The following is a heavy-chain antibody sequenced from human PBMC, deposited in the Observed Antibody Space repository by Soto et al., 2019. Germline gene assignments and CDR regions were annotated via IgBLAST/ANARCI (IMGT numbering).Heavy chain of an antibody. CDR2: INPNSGVT. CDR3: ARESRGATATVDYYFFDVDV. Sequence: QVQLVQSGAEVKEPGASVTVSCRASGDRFTDYYMHWVRQAPGQGLEWMGWINPNSGVTKYAQKFQGWVTMTRDTSSTIVYTLVSRLGFGDTAIYYWARESRGATATVDYYFFDVDVWGTGTTVRVSS. CDR1: GDRFTDYY. V-gene: IGHV1-2*04. D-gene: IGHD5-12*01. J-gene: IGHJ6*03.